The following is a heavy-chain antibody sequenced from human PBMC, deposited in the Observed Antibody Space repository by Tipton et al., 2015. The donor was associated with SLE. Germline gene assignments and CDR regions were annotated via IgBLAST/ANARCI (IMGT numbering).Heavy chain of an antibody. CDR1: GGSFSGYY. J-gene: IGHJ1*01. V-gene: IGHV4-59*01. D-gene: IGHD6-13*01. CDR3: ARVALDSYSSSWSEYFQH. Sequence: TLSLTCAVYGGSFSGYYWSWIRQPPGKGLEWIGYIYYSGDTNYNPSLKSRVTISVDTSKNQFSLKLSSVTAADTAVYYCARVALDSYSSSWSEYFQHWGQGTLVTVSS. CDR2: IYYSGDT.